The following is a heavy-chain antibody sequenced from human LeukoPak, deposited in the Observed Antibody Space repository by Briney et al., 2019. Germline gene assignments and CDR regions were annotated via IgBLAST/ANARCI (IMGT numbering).Heavy chain of an antibody. CDR2: ISGSGGST. V-gene: IGHV3-23*01. J-gene: IGHJ4*02. D-gene: IGHD3-3*01. CDR3: ARHWDFWSRYFDY. CDR1: GFTFSSYA. Sequence: GGSLRLSCAASGFTFSSYAMSWVRQAPGKGLEWVSAISGSGGSTYYADSVKGRFTISRDNSKNTLYLQMNSLRAEDTAVYYCARHWDFWSRYFDYSGQGTLVTVSS.